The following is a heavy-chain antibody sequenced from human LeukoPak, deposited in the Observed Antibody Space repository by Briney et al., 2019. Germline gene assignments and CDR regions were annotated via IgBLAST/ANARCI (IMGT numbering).Heavy chain of an antibody. Sequence: PGGSLRLSCAASGFTFDDCAMYWVRQAPGKGLEWVSGISWNGATIAYADSVKGRFTISRDNAKNSLYLQMNSLRTGDTALYYCTKGMSSFLSSSSVDYWGQGTLVTVSS. J-gene: IGHJ4*02. CDR1: GFTFDDCA. D-gene: IGHD6-6*01. CDR2: ISWNGATI. CDR3: TKGMSSFLSSSSVDY. V-gene: IGHV3-9*01.